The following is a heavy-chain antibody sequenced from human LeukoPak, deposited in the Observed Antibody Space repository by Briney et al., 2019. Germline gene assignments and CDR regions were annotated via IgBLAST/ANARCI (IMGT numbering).Heavy chain of an antibody. D-gene: IGHD3-3*01. V-gene: IGHV1-18*01. CDR1: GYTFTSYG. CDR3: ARDYKYYDFWSGFRPNNWFDP. Sequence: ASAKVSCKASGYTFTSYGISWVRQAPGQGLEWMGWISAYNGNTNYAQKLQGRVTMTTDTSTSTAYMELRSLRSDDTAVYYCARDYKYYDFWSGFRPNNWFDPWGQGTLVTVSS. CDR2: ISAYNGNT. J-gene: IGHJ5*02.